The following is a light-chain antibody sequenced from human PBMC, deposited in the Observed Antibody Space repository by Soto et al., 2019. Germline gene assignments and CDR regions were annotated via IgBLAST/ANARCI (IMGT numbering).Light chain of an antibody. Sequence: DIQMTQSPSTLSASVGDRVTITCRASQSISSWLAWYQQKPGKDPQLLIYDASSLESGGPSRFSGSGSGTEFTLTISSLQPDDLATYYCQQYNSYSPTFGQGTKVEIK. J-gene: IGKJ1*01. V-gene: IGKV1-5*01. CDR2: DAS. CDR1: QSISSW. CDR3: QQYNSYSPT.